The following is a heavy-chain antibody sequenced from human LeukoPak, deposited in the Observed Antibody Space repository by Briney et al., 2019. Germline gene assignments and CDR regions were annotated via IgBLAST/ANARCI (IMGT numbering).Heavy chain of an antibody. CDR2: VNGGNDET. J-gene: IGHJ4*02. Sequence: RASVKISCTASGYSFTRHALNWVRQAPGQRPEWMGWVNGGNDETAYSKKFQGRVSITRDPSASTTYMELRSLRPEDTAVYYCARDFDSSFSFDYWGQGTLVTVSS. CDR1: GYSFTRHA. V-gene: IGHV1-3*01. D-gene: IGHD3-22*01. CDR3: ARDFDSSFSFDY.